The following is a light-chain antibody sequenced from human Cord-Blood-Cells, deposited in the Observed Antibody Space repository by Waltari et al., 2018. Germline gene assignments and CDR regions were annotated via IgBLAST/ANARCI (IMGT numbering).Light chain of an antibody. CDR2: EGS. Sequence: QSALTQPASVSGSPGQSLTISCTGTSRDVGSYNLVSWYHQHPGQAPNLMLHEGSKRPSGFSNRCSGSKSGNTASLTISGLQAEDEADYYCCSYAGSSTVVFGGGTKLTVL. V-gene: IGLV2-23*01. J-gene: IGLJ2*01. CDR1: SRDVGSYNL. CDR3: CSYAGSSTVV.